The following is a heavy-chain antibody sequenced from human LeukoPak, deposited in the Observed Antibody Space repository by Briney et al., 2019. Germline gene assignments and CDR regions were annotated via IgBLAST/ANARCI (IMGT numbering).Heavy chain of an antibody. CDR2: IYSGGST. J-gene: IGHJ4*02. CDR1: GFTVSSNY. CDR3: ARALPDYYYDSSGYYQYYFDY. V-gene: IGHV3-53*01. D-gene: IGHD3-22*01. Sequence: GGSLRLSCAASGFTVSSNYRSWVRQAPGKSLEWVSVIYSGGSTYYADSVKGRFTISRDNSKNTLYLQMNSLRAEDTAVYCCARALPDYYYDSSGYYQYYFDYWGQGTLVTVSS.